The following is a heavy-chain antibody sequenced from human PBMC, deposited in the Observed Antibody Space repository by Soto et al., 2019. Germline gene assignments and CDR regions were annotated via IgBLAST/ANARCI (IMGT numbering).Heavy chain of an antibody. D-gene: IGHD2-15*01. Sequence: QVQLQESGPGLVKPSQTLSLTCTVSGGSISSGDYYWSWIRQPPGKGLEWIGYIYYSGSTYHNPSLKRRVTIAVDTSKNQFSLKLSSVTAADTAVYYCARAEVELVVVVAATFSGAFDIWGQGTMVTVSS. CDR1: GGSISSGDYY. J-gene: IGHJ3*02. CDR2: IYYSGST. V-gene: IGHV4-30-4*01. CDR3: ARAEVELVVVVAATFSGAFDI.